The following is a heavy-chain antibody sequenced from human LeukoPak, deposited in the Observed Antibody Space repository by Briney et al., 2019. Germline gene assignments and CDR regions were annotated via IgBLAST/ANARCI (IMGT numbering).Heavy chain of an antibody. CDR2: ISWNSGSI. V-gene: IGHV3-9*01. D-gene: IGHD3-22*01. CDR1: GFAFDDYA. CDR3: AKGGYNYYYYYMDV. J-gene: IGHJ6*03. Sequence: GGSLRLSCAASGFAFDDYAMHWVRRAPGKGLEWVSGISWNSGSIGYADSVKGRFTISRDNAKNSLYLQMNSLRAEDTALYYCAKGGYNYYYYYMDVWGKGTTVTISS.